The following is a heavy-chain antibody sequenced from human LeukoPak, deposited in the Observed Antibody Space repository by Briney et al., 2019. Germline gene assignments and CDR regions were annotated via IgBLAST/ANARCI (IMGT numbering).Heavy chain of an antibody. Sequence: SETLSLTCTVSGGSISGYYWTWIRQPPGKGLEGIGYIYYNAGTHYNPSLNSRLTISIDTSKNQFSLKLSSVTAADTAVYYCASRANSYGPIDYWGQGTLVTVSS. V-gene: IGHV4-59*01. CDR1: GGSISGYY. J-gene: IGHJ4*02. CDR3: ASRANSYGPIDY. D-gene: IGHD5-18*01. CDR2: IYYNAGT.